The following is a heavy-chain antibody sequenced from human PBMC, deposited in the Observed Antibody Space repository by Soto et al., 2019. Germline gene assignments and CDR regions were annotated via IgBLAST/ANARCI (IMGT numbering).Heavy chain of an antibody. Sequence: GGSLRLSCAASGFTFSSYGMHWVRQAPGKGLEWVAVISYDGSNKYYADSVKGRFTISRDNSKNTLYLQMSSLRAEDTAVYYCAKDFRASSSWWGSYYFGGMDVWGQGTTVTVSS. V-gene: IGHV3-30*18. CDR1: GFTFSSYG. D-gene: IGHD6-13*01. CDR3: AKDFRASSSWWGSYYFGGMDV. CDR2: ISYDGSNK. J-gene: IGHJ6*02.